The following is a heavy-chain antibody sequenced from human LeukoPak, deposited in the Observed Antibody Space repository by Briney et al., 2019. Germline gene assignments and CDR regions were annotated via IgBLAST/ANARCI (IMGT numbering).Heavy chain of an antibody. CDR2: IYYSGST. J-gene: IGHJ5*02. V-gene: IGHV4-59*01. Sequence: SETLSLTCAVSGASISSYYWSWIRQPPGKGLEWIGYIYYSGSTNYNPSLKSRVTISVDTSKNQFSLRLSSVTAADTAVYYCARHRYYYDSSGYYYQPWGQGTLVTVSS. CDR1: GASISSYY. D-gene: IGHD3-22*01. CDR3: ARHRYYYDSSGYYYQP.